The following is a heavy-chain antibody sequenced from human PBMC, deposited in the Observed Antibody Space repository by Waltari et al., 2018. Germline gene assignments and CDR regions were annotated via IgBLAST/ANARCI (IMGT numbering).Heavy chain of an antibody. Sequence: QVQLVQSGAEVKKPGASVKVSCKASGYTFTGYYMHWVRQAPGQGLEWMGWINPNSGGTNYAQKFQGRGTMTRDTAISTAYMELSRLRSDDTAVYYCARGVVLRFLEWSRDRWFDPWGQGTLVTVSS. CDR2: INPNSGGT. CDR1: GYTFTGYY. V-gene: IGHV1-2*02. J-gene: IGHJ5*02. D-gene: IGHD3-3*01. CDR3: ARGVVLRFLEWSRDRWFDP.